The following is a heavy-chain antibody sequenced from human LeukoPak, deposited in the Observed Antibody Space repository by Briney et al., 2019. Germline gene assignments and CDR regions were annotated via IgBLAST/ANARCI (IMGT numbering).Heavy chain of an antibody. CDR3: ARDQSGPEY. V-gene: IGHV3-7*01. J-gene: IGHJ4*02. CDR2: INQDGSEK. D-gene: IGHD1-26*01. Sequence: GGSPRLSCAASGFTFSSYWMSWVRQAPGKGLEWVANINQDGSEKYYLDSVKGRFTISRDNAKNSLYPQMNSLRAEDTVVYCCARDQSGPEYWGQGTLVTVSS. CDR1: GFTFSSYW.